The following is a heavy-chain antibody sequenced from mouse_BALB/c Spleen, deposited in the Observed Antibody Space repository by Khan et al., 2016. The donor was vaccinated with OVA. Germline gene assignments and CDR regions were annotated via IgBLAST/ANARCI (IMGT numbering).Heavy chain of an antibody. CDR2: VSTGGHYT. J-gene: IGHJ3*01. CDR3: ARLAYYYDSEGFAY. CDR1: GFTFSTSG. V-gene: IGHV5-6*01. D-gene: IGHD1-1*01. Sequence: EVKLVESGGDVVKPGGSLKLSCAASGFTFSTSGMSWVRQTPDKRLEWVATVSTGGHYTYYPDTVKGRFTISRDNAKNTLYLQMSSLKSEDTAMFYCARLAYYYDSEGFAYWGQGTLVTVSA.